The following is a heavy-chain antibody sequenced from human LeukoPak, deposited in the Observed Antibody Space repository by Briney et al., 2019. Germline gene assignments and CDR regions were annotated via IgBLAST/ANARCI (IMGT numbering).Heavy chain of an antibody. CDR1: GFTFSSYS. D-gene: IGHD6-6*01. J-gene: IGHJ4*02. CDR2: ISSSSSYI. Sequence: GGSLRLSCAASGFTFSSYSMNWVRQAPGKGLEWVSFISSSSSYIYYADSVKGRFTISRDNAKNSLYLQMNSLRAEDTAVYYCARDLYQLLGLEYSSSSGFDYWGQGTLVTVSS. V-gene: IGHV3-21*01. CDR3: ARDLYQLLGLEYSSSSGFDY.